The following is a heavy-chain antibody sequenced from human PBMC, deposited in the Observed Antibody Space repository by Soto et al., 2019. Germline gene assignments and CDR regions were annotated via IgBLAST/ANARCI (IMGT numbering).Heavy chain of an antibody. J-gene: IGHJ4*02. CDR2: ISSSLGHT. CDR3: VANWNCGLNF. Sequence: GGSLRLSFAGSAFDFSDFHISWVRQAPGKGLEWISYISSSLGHTDYADSVKGRFTISRDNGKSSVFLEMSVLRSDDTAVYYGVANWNCGLNFWGQGTGVTAPQ. D-gene: IGHD1-1*01. CDR1: AFDFSDFH. V-gene: IGHV3-11*03.